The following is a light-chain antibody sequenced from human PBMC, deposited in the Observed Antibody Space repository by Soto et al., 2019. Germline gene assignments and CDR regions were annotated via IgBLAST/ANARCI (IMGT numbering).Light chain of an antibody. J-gene: IGLJ1*01. CDR2: EVS. CDR3: CSYAGSSTHV. CDR1: SSDVGSYNF. Sequence: QSALTQPASVSGSPGQSITISCTGTSSDVGSYNFFSWYQQHPGNAPKLMIYEVSKRPSGVSNRFSGSKFGNTASLTISGLRAEDEADYYCCSYAGSSTHVFGTGTKVTVL. V-gene: IGLV2-23*02.